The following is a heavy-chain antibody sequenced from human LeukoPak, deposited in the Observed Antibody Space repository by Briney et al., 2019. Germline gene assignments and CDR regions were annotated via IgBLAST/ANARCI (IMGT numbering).Heavy chain of an antibody. Sequence: QPGGSLRLSCAASGFTFSDYSMDWVRQAPGKGLEWLSFIGGMDNNKYYADSVKGRFTISRDNAKNSLFLQMDSLRAEDTAVYYCARGRLPVAGPGPWFDPWGQGTLVSVSS. CDR1: GFTFSDYS. CDR3: ARGRLPVAGPGPWFDP. J-gene: IGHJ5*02. V-gene: IGHV3-48*01. D-gene: IGHD6-19*01. CDR2: IGGMDNNK.